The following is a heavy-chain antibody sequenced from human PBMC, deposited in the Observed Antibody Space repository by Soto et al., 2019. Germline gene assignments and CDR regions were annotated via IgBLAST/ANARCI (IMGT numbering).Heavy chain of an antibody. CDR3: ARGVGYGDYERDFDY. Sequence: GGSLRLSCAASGFTFSSYSMNWVRQAPGKGLEWVSSISSSSSYIYYADSVKGRFTISRDNAKNSLYLQMNSLRAEDTAVYYCARGVGYGDYERDFDYWGQGTLVTVSS. CDR1: GFTFSSYS. J-gene: IGHJ4*02. D-gene: IGHD4-17*01. V-gene: IGHV3-21*01. CDR2: ISSSSSYI.